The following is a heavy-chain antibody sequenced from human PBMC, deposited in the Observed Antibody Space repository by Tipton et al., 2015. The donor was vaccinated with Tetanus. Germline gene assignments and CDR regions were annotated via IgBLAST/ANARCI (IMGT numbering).Heavy chain of an antibody. Sequence: SLRLSCAASGFTFSSYSMNWVRQAPGKGLEWVSSISSSSSYIYYADPEKGRFTISRDNAKNSLYLQMNSLRAEDTAVYYCATDPRYFSITICYTWCQGTLVTVSS. CDR2: ISSSSSYI. V-gene: IGHV3-21*01. D-gene: IGHD2-2*02. CDR1: GFTFSSYS. CDR3: ATDPRYFSITICYT. J-gene: IGHJ4*02.